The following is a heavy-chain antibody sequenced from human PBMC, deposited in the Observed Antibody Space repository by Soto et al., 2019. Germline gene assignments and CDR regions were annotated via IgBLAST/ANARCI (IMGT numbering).Heavy chain of an antibody. CDR1: GYSFTSYW. D-gene: IGHD6-6*01. CDR3: ARHYSSSSQTSYYYYGMDV. J-gene: IGHJ6*02. CDR2: IDPSDSYT. Sequence: GESLKISCKGSGYSFTSYWISWVRQMPGKGLEWMGRIDPSDSYTNYSPSFQGHVTISADKSISTAYLQWSSLKASDTAMYYCARHYSSSSQTSYYYYGMDVWGQGTTVTVSS. V-gene: IGHV5-10-1*01.